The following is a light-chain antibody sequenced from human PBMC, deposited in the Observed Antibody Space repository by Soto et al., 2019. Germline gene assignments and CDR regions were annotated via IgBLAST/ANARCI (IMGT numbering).Light chain of an antibody. V-gene: IGKV1-5*01. CDR1: QNINNY. CDR2: DAS. CDR3: QQYNSYSKT. J-gene: IGKJ1*01. Sequence: DIQLTRSPDSLCAAVVDIVSITCQASQNINNYLNWYQQKPGKAPKLLIYDASSLESGVPSRFSGSGSGTEFTLTISSLQPDDFATYYCQQYNSYSKTFGQGTKVDIK.